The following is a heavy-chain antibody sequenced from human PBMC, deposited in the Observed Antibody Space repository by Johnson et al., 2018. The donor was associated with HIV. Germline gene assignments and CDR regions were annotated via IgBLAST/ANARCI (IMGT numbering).Heavy chain of an antibody. Sequence: VQLVESGGGVVQPGRSLRLSCVASGVKLDDYAMHWVRQAPGKGLEWVSLITWDGGSTFYADSVKGLFTISRDNSKNTLYLQMDSLRAEDTAVYYCAKIRTSGTGDAFDIWGQGTMVTVSS. CDR2: ITWDGGST. CDR1: GVKLDDYA. V-gene: IGHV3-43D*03. D-gene: IGHD1-14*01. CDR3: AKIRTSGTGDAFDI. J-gene: IGHJ3*02.